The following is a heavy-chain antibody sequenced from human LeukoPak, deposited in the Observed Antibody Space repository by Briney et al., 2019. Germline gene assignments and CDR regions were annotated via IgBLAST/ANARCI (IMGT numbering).Heavy chain of an antibody. CDR3: ARSLVPAALDAFDI. J-gene: IGHJ3*02. D-gene: IGHD2-2*01. CDR2: ISSSSSYT. CDR1: GFTFSDYY. Sequence: GGSLRLSCAASGFTFSDYYMSWIRQAPGKGLEWVSYISSSSSYTNYADSVKGRFTISRDNAKNSQYLQMNSLRAEDTAVYYCARSLVPAALDAFDIWGQGTMVTVSS. V-gene: IGHV3-11*06.